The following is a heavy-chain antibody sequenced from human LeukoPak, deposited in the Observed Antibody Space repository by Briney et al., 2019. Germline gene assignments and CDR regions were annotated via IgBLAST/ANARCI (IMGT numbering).Heavy chain of an antibody. J-gene: IGHJ6*03. CDR3: ARGYYDFWSGQQPYYYYMDV. Sequence: PSETLSLTCTVSGGSISGGSYYWSWIRQPAGKGLEWIGRIYTSGSTNYNPSLKGRVTISVDTSKNQFSLKLSSVTAADTAVYYCARGYYDFWSGQQPYYYYMDVWGKGTTVTVSS. CDR1: GGSISGGSYY. V-gene: IGHV4-61*02. CDR2: IYTSGST. D-gene: IGHD3-3*01.